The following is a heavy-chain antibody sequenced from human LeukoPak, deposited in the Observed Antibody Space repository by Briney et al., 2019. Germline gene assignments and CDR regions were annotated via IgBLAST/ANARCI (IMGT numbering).Heavy chain of an antibody. V-gene: IGHV3-30*04. J-gene: IGHJ3*02. CDR2: ISYDGSNE. Sequence: GGSLRLSCAASGFTFSSYVMHWVRQAPGKGLEWVAIISYDGSNEYYADSVKGRFTISRDNSKNTLYLQMNSLRAADTAVYYCARDLDSSGYHGTDAFDIWGQGTMVTVSS. CDR1: GFTFSSYV. D-gene: IGHD3-22*01. CDR3: ARDLDSSGYHGTDAFDI.